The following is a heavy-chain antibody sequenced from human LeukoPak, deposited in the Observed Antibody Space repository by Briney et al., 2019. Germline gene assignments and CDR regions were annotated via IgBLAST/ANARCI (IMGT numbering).Heavy chain of an antibody. D-gene: IGHD2-2*01. CDR1: GGSISSGSYY. Sequence: SQTLSLTCTVSGGSISSGSYYWSWIRQPAGKGLEWIGRIYTSGSTNYNPSLKSRVTISVDTSKNQFSLKLSSVTAADTAVYYCARDRVVVVPAAHAHGDYYYMDVWGKGTTVTVSS. CDR2: IYTSGST. CDR3: ARDRVVVVPAAHAHGDYYYMDV. J-gene: IGHJ6*03. V-gene: IGHV4-61*02.